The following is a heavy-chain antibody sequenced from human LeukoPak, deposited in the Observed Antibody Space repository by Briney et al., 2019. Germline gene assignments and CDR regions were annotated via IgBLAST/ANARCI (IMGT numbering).Heavy chain of an antibody. D-gene: IGHD1-26*01. Sequence: SETLSLTCTVSGYSISSGYYWGWIRQPPGKGLGWIGSIYHSGSTYYNPSLKSRVTISVDTSKNQFSLKLSSVTAADTAVYYCARGAVGELLRNWGQGTLVTVSS. CDR1: GYSISSGYY. J-gene: IGHJ4*02. CDR3: ARGAVGELLRN. CDR2: IYHSGST. V-gene: IGHV4-38-2*02.